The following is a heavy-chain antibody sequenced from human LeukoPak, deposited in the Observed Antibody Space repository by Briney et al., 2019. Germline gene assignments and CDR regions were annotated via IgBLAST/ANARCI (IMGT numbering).Heavy chain of an antibody. CDR3: AREFPLGYCGDENCSPVYFDY. CDR2: FSYSGRT. V-gene: IGHV4-39*07. Sequence: SETLSLTCTVSGGSISSSSSYYWGWVRQPPGRGLEWIGSFSYSGRTYYNPSLKSRLTISVDTSKNLFSLNLNSVTAADTAVYFCAREFPLGYCGDENCSPVYFDYWGQGTLVTVSS. D-gene: IGHD2-21*01. J-gene: IGHJ4*02. CDR1: GGSISSSSSYY.